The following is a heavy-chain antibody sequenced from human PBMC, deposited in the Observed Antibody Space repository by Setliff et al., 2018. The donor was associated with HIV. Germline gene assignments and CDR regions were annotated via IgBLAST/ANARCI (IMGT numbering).Heavy chain of an antibody. Sequence: KTSETLSLTCSVSGASITTYYWGWIRQPPGKGLEWIVSIYSSTSSYYNPSLKSRVSFSVDTSKNQFSLYLTSVTAADTALYYCARHDPEGTLSFGDLSSLSSFESWGQGTLVTVSS. CDR1: GASITTYY. CDR2: IYSSTSS. V-gene: IGHV4-39*01. D-gene: IGHD3-10*01. CDR3: ARHDPEGTLSFGDLSSLSSFES. J-gene: IGHJ4*02.